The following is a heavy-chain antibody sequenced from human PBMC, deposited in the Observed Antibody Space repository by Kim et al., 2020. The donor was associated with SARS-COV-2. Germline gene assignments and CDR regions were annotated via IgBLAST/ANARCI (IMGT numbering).Heavy chain of an antibody. CDR1: GFTFSSHA. Sequence: GGSLRLSCAASGFTFSSHALHWVRQAPGKGLEWVALISYDGSHISYPDSVKGRFIISRDNTKSTLYLQMNSLRPEDTAVYYCVAEIGSRSFDTWGQGTLVTVSS. J-gene: IGHJ4*02. V-gene: IGHV3-30*04. D-gene: IGHD3-10*01. CDR2: ISYDGSHI. CDR3: VAEIGSRSFDT.